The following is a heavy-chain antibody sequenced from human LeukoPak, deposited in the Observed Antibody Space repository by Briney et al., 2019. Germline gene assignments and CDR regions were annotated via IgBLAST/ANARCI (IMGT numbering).Heavy chain of an antibody. J-gene: IGHJ6*02. CDR2: ISAYNGNT. Sequence: GASAKVSCKASGYTFTSYGISWVRQAPGQGLEWMGWISAYNGNTNYAQKLQGRVTMTTDTSTSTAYMELRSLRSDDTAVYYCARDPFGDFWSGPPYGMDVWGQGTTVTVSS. D-gene: IGHD3-3*01. V-gene: IGHV1-18*01. CDR3: ARDPFGDFWSGPPYGMDV. CDR1: GYTFTSYG.